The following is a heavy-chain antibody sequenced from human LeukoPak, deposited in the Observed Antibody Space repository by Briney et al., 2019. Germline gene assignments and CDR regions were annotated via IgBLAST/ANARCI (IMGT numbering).Heavy chain of an antibody. Sequence: SETLSLTCTVSGGSISSYYWGWIRQPPGKGLEWIGYIYTSGSTDYNPSLKSRVTISVDTSKNQFSLKLSSVTAADTAVYYCARHVSGYYLYYYYYYMDVWGKGTTVTVSS. D-gene: IGHD3-22*01. CDR1: GGSISSYY. J-gene: IGHJ6*03. V-gene: IGHV4-4*09. CDR2: IYTSGST. CDR3: ARHVSGYYLYYYYYYMDV.